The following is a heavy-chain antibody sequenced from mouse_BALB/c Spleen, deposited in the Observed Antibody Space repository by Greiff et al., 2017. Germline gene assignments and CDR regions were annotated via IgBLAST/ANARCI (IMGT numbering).Heavy chain of an antibody. Sequence: VQLKESGPGLVKPSQSLSLTCTVTGYSITSDYAWNWIRQFPGNKLEWMGYISYSGSTSYNPSLKSRISITRDTSKNQFFLQLNSVTTEDTATYYCARGGRDGYLAWFAYWGQGTLVTVSA. CDR1: GYSITSDYA. D-gene: IGHD2-3*01. V-gene: IGHV3-2*02. CDR2: ISYSGST. CDR3: ARGGRDGYLAWFAY. J-gene: IGHJ3*01.